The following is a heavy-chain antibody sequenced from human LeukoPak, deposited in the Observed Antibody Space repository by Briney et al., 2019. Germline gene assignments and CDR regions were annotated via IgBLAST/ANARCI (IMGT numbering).Heavy chain of an antibody. J-gene: IGHJ4*02. CDR1: GFAVSDHY. D-gene: IGHD6-13*01. Sequence: PGGSLRLSCEVSGFAVSDHYMVWVRQAPGKGREWVGRIKDERNSDTTDYVASVEGRFTISRDDSRNSVYLQMNSLTTEDTGMYYCTRRRTGMGAAGIDYWGQGTLVTVSS. V-gene: IGHV3-72*01. CDR3: TRRRTGMGAAGIDY. CDR2: IKDERNSDTT.